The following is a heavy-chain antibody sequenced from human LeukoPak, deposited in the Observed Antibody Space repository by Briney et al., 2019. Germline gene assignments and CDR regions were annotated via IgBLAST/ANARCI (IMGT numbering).Heavy chain of an antibody. D-gene: IGHD3-3*01. CDR2: INHSGST. J-gene: IGHJ4*02. Sequence: SETLSLTCAVYGGSFSGYYWSWIRQPPGKGLEWIGEINHSGSTNYNPSLRSRVTISVDTSKNQFSLKLSSVTAADTAVYYCARRYYDFWSGYYLTQYYFDYWGQGTLVTVSS. V-gene: IGHV4-34*01. CDR1: GGSFSGYY. CDR3: ARRYYDFWSGYYLTQYYFDY.